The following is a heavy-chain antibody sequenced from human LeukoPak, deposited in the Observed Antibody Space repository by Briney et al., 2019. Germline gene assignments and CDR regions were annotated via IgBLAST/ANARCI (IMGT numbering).Heavy chain of an antibody. D-gene: IGHD3-16*01. Sequence: GESLKISCKASGYRFTTDYIGWVRQMPGKGLEWMGIIYPDDSETNYSPSFQGQVSMSVDKSITTAYLQWSSLKASDTAIYYCARPTGGELLDPFDIWGQGTMVTVSS. CDR1: GYRFTTDY. J-gene: IGHJ3*02. V-gene: IGHV5-51*01. CDR2: IYPDDSET. CDR3: ARPTGGELLDPFDI.